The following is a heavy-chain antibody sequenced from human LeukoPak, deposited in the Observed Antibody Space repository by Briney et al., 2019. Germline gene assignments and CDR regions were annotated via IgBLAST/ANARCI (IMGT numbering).Heavy chain of an antibody. CDR1: GYPIGLDYY. CDR3: ARAPSSYESGNGYPNLGWLDP. Sequence: SETLSLTCKVAGYPIGLDYYWVWIRQAPGRGLQWIGGFHRGRIQYNSALKSRVTISIDSSKNQFSLRMWPVTAADTAFYFCARAPSSYESGNGYPNLGWLDPWGQGALVTVSS. CDR2: FHRGRI. V-gene: IGHV4-38-2*02. D-gene: IGHD5-24*01. J-gene: IGHJ5*02.